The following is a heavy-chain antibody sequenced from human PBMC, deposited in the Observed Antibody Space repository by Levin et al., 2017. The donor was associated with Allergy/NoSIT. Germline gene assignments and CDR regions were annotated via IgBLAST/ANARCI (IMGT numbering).Heavy chain of an antibody. CDR2: ISSSSSDM. J-gene: IGHJ4*02. D-gene: IGHD1-26*01. Sequence: TGESLKISCAASGFTFSSYSMNWVRQAPGKGLEWVSSISSSSSDMYYADSVKGRFTISRDNAKNSLYLQMNSLRAEDTAVYYCVPGGRSFFDYWGQGTLVTVSS. V-gene: IGHV3-21*01. CDR3: VPGGRSFFDY. CDR1: GFTFSSYS.